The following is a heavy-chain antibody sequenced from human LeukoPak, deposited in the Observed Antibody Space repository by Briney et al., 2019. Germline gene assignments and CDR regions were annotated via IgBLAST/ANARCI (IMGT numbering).Heavy chain of an antibody. CDR3: ARGRGNGDYDYDAFDI. J-gene: IGHJ3*02. CDR1: GFTVSSNY. CDR2: IYSGGST. D-gene: IGHD4-17*01. Sequence: PGGSLRLSCAASGFTVSSNYMSWVRQAPGKGLEWVSVIYSGGSTYYADSVKGRFTISRDNSKNTLSLQMNSLRAEDTAVYYCARGRGNGDYDYDAFDIWGQGTMVTVSS. V-gene: IGHV3-66*02.